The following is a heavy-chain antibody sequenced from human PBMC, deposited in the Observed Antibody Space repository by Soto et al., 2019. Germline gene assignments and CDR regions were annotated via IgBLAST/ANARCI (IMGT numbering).Heavy chain of an antibody. CDR2: IKQDGSEK. CDR1: GFTFSSYW. Sequence: GGSLRLSCAASGFTFSSYWMSWVRQAPGKGLEWVANIKQDGSEKYYVDSVKGRFTISRDNAKNSLYLQMNSLRAEDTAVYYCARVGLLDYYYYYMDVWGKGTTVTVSS. CDR3: ARVGLLDYYYYYMDV. J-gene: IGHJ6*03. V-gene: IGHV3-7*01.